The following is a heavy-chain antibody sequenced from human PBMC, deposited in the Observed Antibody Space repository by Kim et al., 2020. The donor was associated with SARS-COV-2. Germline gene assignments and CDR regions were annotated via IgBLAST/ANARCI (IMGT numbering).Heavy chain of an antibody. Sequence: GESLKISCRTSGYTFTDYWSGGWIYMRVKVLELIGILAPNMFNTRYVPSVEGNVTISADTSVNTTHLQWTKLRAADSATYYGARAFGPSWSDAFGIWGRRTIGTVSA. J-gene: IGHJ3*02. V-gene: IGHV5-51*01. D-gene: IGHD3-10*01. CDR1: GYTFTDYW. CDR3: ARAFGPSWSDAFGI. CDR2: LAPNMFNT.